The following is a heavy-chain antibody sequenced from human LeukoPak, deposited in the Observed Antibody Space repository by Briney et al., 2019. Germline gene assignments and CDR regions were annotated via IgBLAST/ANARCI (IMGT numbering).Heavy chain of an antibody. CDR1: GGSIRSNY. D-gene: IGHD3-22*01. Sequence: PSETLSLTCTVSGGSIRSNYWSWIRQPPGKGLEWIGYIHYSGNTNYNPSLKSRVTISIDTSKNQFSLRLSSVTAADTAVYYCARDSSSGYYRFDHWGQGTLVTVSS. J-gene: IGHJ4*02. CDR2: IHYSGNT. V-gene: IGHV4-59*01. CDR3: ARDSSSGYYRFDH.